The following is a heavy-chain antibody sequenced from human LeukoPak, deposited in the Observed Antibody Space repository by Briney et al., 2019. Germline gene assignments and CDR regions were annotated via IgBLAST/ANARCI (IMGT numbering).Heavy chain of an antibody. J-gene: IGHJ3*02. Sequence: ASVKVSCKASGYTFINYGISWVRQAPGQGLEWMGWISAENGNTGYVENLQGRVTMTTDTSSSTVYMELRSLRSDDTAVYYCARVGRGGAFDIWGQGTMVTVSS. CDR1: GYTFINYG. V-gene: IGHV1-18*01. CDR3: ARVGRGGAFDI. D-gene: IGHD3-10*01. CDR2: ISAENGNT.